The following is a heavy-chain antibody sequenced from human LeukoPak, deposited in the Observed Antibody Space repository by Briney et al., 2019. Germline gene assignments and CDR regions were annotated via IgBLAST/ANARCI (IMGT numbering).Heavy chain of an antibody. Sequence: GGSLRLSCAASGFTFSSYSMNWVRQAPGKGLGWVSSISSSSSYIYYADSVKGRFTISRDNAKNSLYLQMNSLRAEDTAVYYCARETYYYDSSGFCGYWGQGTLVTVSS. V-gene: IGHV3-21*01. J-gene: IGHJ4*02. D-gene: IGHD3-22*01. CDR2: ISSSSSYI. CDR1: GFTFSSYS. CDR3: ARETYYYDSSGFCGY.